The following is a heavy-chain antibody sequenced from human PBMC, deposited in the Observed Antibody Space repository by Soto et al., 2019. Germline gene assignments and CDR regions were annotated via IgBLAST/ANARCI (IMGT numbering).Heavy chain of an antibody. V-gene: IGHV1-8*01. J-gene: IGHJ6*03. CDR3: ARARYCYYQMDV. CDR2: MNPNSGNT. Sequence: ASVKVSCKASGYTFTSYDINWVRQATGQGLEWMGWMNPNSGNTGYAQKFQGRVTMTRNTSISTAYMELSSLRSEDTAVYYCARARYCYYQMDVWAKRTTVTVSS. CDR1: GYTFTSYD.